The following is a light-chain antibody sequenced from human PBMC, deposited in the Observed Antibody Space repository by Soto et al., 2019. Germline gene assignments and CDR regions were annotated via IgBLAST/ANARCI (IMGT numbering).Light chain of an antibody. CDR1: QSVSSSY. CDR3: QQYGGSPLT. J-gene: IGKJ4*01. V-gene: IGKV3-20*01. CDR2: GAS. Sequence: EVVLTQSPGTLSLSPGERATLSCRASQSVSSSYLAWYQQKAGQAPRLLIYGASSRATGIPDRFSGSGSGTDFTLTISRLAPEDFAVYYCQQYGGSPLTFGGGTKVEI.